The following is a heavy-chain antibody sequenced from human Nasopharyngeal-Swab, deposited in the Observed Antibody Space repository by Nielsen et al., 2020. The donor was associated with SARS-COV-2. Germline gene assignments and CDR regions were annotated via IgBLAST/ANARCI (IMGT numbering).Heavy chain of an antibody. J-gene: IGHJ6*02. CDR3: ARGRPSSGSSAYYYSGMDV. D-gene: IGHD1-26*01. V-gene: IGHV5-10-1*01. CDR2: IDPSDSYT. Sequence: KVSCKGSGYTFTSYWISWVRQMPGKGLEWMGRIDPSDSYTNYNPSFQGHVTISVDKSISTAYLQWSSLKASDTAMYYCARGRPSSGSSAYYYSGMDVWGQGTTV. CDR1: GYTFTSYW.